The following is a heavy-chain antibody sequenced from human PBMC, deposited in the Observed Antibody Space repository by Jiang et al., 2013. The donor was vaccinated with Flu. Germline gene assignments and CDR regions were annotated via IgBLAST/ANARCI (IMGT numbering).Heavy chain of an antibody. Sequence: SYWIGWVRQMPGKGLEWMGIIYPGDSDTRYSPSFQGQVTISADKSISTAYLQWSSLKASDTAMYYCARGIWFGESIYYYYGMDVWGQGTTVTVSS. CDR3: ARGIWFGESIYYYYGMDV. CDR1: SYW. V-gene: IGHV5-51*01. J-gene: IGHJ6*02. D-gene: IGHD3-10*01. CDR2: IYPGDSDT.